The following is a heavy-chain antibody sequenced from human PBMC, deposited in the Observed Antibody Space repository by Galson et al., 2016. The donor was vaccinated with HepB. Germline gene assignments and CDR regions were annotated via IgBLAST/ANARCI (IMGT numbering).Heavy chain of an antibody. V-gene: IGHV3-53*01. Sequence: SLRLSCAASGFTVSNNYMSWVRQAPGKGLEWVSVMYSGGGTYNADPVRGRFTISRDNSKNTVDLQMNSLSAEDTAVYYCARLVLYDTSGSYYWGQGTLVTVSS. CDR3: ARLVLYDTSGSYY. D-gene: IGHD3-22*01. CDR2: MYSGGGT. J-gene: IGHJ4*02. CDR1: GFTVSNNY.